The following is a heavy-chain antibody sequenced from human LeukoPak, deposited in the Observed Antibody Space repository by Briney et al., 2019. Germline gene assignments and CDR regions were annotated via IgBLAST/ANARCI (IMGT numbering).Heavy chain of an antibody. Sequence: SETLSLTCTVSGDSISTYYYNWIRQPAGKGLEWIGRIYSSGSTNYNPSLKSRVTMSEDTSKNQFSLRLTSVTAADTAVYYCARLGAAAGIDYWGQGTLVTISS. CDR2: IYSSGST. CDR1: GDSISTYY. J-gene: IGHJ4*02. CDR3: ARLGAAAGIDY. V-gene: IGHV4-4*07. D-gene: IGHD6-13*01.